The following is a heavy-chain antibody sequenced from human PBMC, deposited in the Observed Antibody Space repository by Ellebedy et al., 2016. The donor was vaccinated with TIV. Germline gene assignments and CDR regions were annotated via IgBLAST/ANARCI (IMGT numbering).Heavy chain of an antibody. V-gene: IGHV1-18*04. CDR1: GYIFTSYG. J-gene: IGHJ4*02. Sequence: ASVKVSCKASGYIFTSYGISWVRQAPGQGLEWMGWISAGNGKTYYAQKFQGRVNMTTDTSTSTAYMDLRSLGSADTAVYYCAREEGYTSSWYGDYWGQGTLVTVTS. D-gene: IGHD6-13*01. CDR3: AREEGYTSSWYGDY. CDR2: ISAGNGKT.